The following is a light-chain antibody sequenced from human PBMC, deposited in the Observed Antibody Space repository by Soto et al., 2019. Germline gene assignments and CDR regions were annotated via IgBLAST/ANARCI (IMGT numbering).Light chain of an antibody. Sequence: IQLTQSPSSLSGSVGDRVTSTCRASQGISNFLAWYQQKPGKAPKLLIYAASSLQSGLPSRFSGSGFGTDFTLTINSLQPEDFASYYCQQADSFPITFGQGTRVEIK. J-gene: IGKJ5*01. CDR1: QGISNF. CDR2: AAS. V-gene: IGKV1-12*01. CDR3: QQADSFPIT.